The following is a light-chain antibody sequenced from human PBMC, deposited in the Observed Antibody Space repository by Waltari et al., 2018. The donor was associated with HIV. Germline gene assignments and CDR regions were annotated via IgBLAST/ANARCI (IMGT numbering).Light chain of an antibody. CDR3: QAWDRTTGV. V-gene: IGLV3-1*01. CDR1: RLGDKY. J-gene: IGLJ3*02. Sequence: SFDLTQPPSMSVSPGQTATITCSGDRLGDKYSSWYQQKPGQSPILVIYQDVLRPSGIPARFSGSNAGNTATLTISGTQSMDEADYYCQAWDRTTGVFGGGTKLTVL. CDR2: QDV.